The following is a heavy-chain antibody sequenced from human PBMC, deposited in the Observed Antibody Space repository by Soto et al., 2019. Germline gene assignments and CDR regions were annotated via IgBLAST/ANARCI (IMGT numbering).Heavy chain of an antibody. D-gene: IGHD6-13*01. CDR3: ATCRDSSSYNRAFHV. CDR1: GLIFSSYW. Sequence: GGSLRLSCAASGLIFSSYWMTWVRQAPGKGLEWVANIKQDGSEKNYVDSVKGRFTISRDNAKNSLHLQMNSLRVEDTAMYYCATCRDSSSYNRAFHVWGQGTMVTVSS. V-gene: IGHV3-7*01. CDR2: IKQDGSEK. J-gene: IGHJ3*01.